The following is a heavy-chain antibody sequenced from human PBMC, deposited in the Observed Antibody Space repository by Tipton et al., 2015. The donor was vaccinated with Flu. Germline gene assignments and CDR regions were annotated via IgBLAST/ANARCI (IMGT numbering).Heavy chain of an antibody. V-gene: IGHV3-9*01. CDR1: GFSFDDYA. CDR2: ISWNSLNI. J-gene: IGHJ6*02. Sequence: SLRLSCAASGFSFDDYAMHWVRQAPGKGLEWVSGISWNSLNICYADSVKGRFTIYRDNAKNSLYLEMNSLRPEDTALYYCAKDNRRYEAYYSGMDVWGQGTTVTVSS. CDR3: AKDNRRYEAYYSGMDV. D-gene: IGHD1-14*01.